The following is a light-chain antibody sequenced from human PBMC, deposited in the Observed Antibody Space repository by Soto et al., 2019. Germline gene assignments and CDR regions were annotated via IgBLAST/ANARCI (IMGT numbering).Light chain of an antibody. CDR2: EGS. CDR3: LSYAGTSSSV. Sequence: QSALTQPASVSGSPGQSITISCTGTSSDVGSYNLVSWYQQHPGKAPKLMIYEGSKRPSGVSNHFFGSQSGNTASLTISGLQAEDVTDYYCLSYAGTSSSVFATGPKANVL. V-gene: IGLV2-23*01. CDR1: SSDVGSYNL. J-gene: IGLJ1*01.